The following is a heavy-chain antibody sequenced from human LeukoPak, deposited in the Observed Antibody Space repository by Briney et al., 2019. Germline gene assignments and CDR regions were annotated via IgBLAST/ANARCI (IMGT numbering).Heavy chain of an antibody. CDR2: IKQDGSAK. CDR3: AKEGIRLLEWEETFDY. Sequence: GGSLRLSCAASGFTFSSYWMTWVRQAPGKGLEWVANIKQDGSAKHYIHSVEGRFTISRDNSKNTLYLQMNSLRAEDTAVYYCAKEGIRLLEWEETFDYWGQGTLVTVSS. V-gene: IGHV3-7*03. J-gene: IGHJ4*02. CDR1: GFTFSSYW. D-gene: IGHD3-3*01.